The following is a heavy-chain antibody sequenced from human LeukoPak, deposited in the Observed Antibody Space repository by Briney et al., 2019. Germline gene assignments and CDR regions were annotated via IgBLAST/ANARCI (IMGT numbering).Heavy chain of an antibody. CDR3: ARMKLILVGNRSSDAFDI. Sequence: SETLSLTCTVSGGSLSSVGQYWTWIRQHPGKGREWLVYIFDSGSAYYNPSLGSRIAMSVDPSLNQFSLNLTSVTAADSPLYFCARMKLILVGNRSSDAFDIWGQGAVVTVSS. D-gene: IGHD6-13*01. J-gene: IGHJ3*02. V-gene: IGHV4-31*03. CDR2: IFDSGSA. CDR1: GGSLSSVGQY.